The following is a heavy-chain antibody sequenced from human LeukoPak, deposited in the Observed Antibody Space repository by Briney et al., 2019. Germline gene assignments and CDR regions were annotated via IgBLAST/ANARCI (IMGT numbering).Heavy chain of an antibody. D-gene: IGHD6-19*01. Sequence: GGSLRLSCAASGFTFSSYAMHWVRQAPGKGLEWVANIKQDGSEKYYVDSVKGRFTISRDNAKNSLFLQMNSLRAEDTAVYYCAREYHAVAAYWGQGTLVTVSS. CDR3: AREYHAVAAY. J-gene: IGHJ4*02. CDR1: GFTFSSYA. V-gene: IGHV3-7*01. CDR2: IKQDGSEK.